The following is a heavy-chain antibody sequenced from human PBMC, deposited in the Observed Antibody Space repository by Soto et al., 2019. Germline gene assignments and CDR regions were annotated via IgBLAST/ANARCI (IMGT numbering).Heavy chain of an antibody. CDR3: ATIDPATINYYSGMDV. Sequence: ASVKVSCKASGYTFTAYYIHWVRQAPGQGLEWMGWINPNSGGTNYAQKFQDRVTMTRDTSISTAYMELSRLRSDDTAVYYCATIDPATINYYSGMDVWGQGTTVTVYS. V-gene: IGHV1-2*02. CDR1: GYTFTAYY. J-gene: IGHJ6*02. D-gene: IGHD3-10*01. CDR2: INPNSGGT.